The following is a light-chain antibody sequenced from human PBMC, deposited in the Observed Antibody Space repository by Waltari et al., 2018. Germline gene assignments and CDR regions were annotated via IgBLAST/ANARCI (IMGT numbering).Light chain of an antibody. CDR2: WSS. Sequence: DIVMTQSPDSLAVSLGERATINCKSSQSVLSSSDNKNYLAWYQQKPGQPPKLFIYWSSTRESGVPDRFSGSGSGTDFALTTSSLQAEDVAVYYCQHYYTSPPTFGGGTKVEIK. V-gene: IGKV4-1*01. CDR1: QSVLSSSDNKNY. CDR3: QHYYTSPPT. J-gene: IGKJ4*01.